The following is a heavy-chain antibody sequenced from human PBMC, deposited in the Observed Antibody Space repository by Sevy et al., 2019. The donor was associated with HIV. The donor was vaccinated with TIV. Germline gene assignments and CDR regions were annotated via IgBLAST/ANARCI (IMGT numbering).Heavy chain of an antibody. CDR1: GFTFSKYS. CDR3: VREGCTKPHDY. D-gene: IGHD2-8*01. J-gene: IGHJ4*02. Sequence: GGYLRLSCAASGFTFSKYSMSWVRQPPGKGLEWVSTLSFGCGEIKYADSVKGRFTISRDNSKNAVYLQMNNLRVEDTAIYYCVREGCTKPHDYWGQGTLVTVSS. V-gene: IGHV3-23*01. CDR2: LSFGCGEI.